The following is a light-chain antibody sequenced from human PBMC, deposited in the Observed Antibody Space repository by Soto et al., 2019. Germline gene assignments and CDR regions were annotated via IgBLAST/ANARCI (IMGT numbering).Light chain of an antibody. J-gene: IGLJ2*01. CDR3: SSFTSSNTLV. V-gene: IGLV2-14*01. CDR1: SSDVGGHNF. Sequence: QSALTQPASVSGSPGQSITISCTGTSSDVGGHNFVSWYQQFPGKAPKLMIYEVTNRPSGVSNRFSASKSGNTASLTISGLQADDEASYYCSSFTSSNTLVFGGGTKVTVL. CDR2: EVT.